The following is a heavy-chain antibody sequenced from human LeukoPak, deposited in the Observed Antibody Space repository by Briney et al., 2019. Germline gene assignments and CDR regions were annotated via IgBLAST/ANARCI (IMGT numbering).Heavy chain of an antibody. J-gene: IGHJ4*02. V-gene: IGHV3-30*18. CDR1: GFTFTKYG. Sequence: GGSLRLSCAASGFTFTKYGMHWVRQAPGKGLEWVAVISYDGSNKYYADSVKGRFTISRDNSKNTLYLQMNSLRAEDAAVYYCAKNTVAGHPDYWGQGTLVTVSS. D-gene: IGHD6-19*01. CDR2: ISYDGSNK. CDR3: AKNTVAGHPDY.